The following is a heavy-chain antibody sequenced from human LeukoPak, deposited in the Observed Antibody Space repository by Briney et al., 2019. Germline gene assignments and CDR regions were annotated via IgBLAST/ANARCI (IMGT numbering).Heavy chain of an antibody. CDR3: AREYCGGDCYLWGGPPTDAFDI. D-gene: IGHD2-21*02. J-gene: IGHJ3*02. CDR1: GGTFSSYA. CDR2: IIPIFGIV. V-gene: IGHV1-69*10. Sequence: EASVKVSCKASGGTFSSYAITWVRQAPGQGLEWMGGIIPIFGIVNYAENFQGRVTMTRDTSTSTVYMELSSLRSEDTAVYYCAREYCGGDCYLWGGPPTDAFDIWGQGTMVTVSS.